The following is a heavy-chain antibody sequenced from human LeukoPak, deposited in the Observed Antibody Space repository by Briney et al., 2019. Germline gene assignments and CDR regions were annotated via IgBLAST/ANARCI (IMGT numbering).Heavy chain of an antibody. J-gene: IGHJ4*02. CDR1: GFTFSSYS. V-gene: IGHV3-48*01. CDR2: ISSSSSTI. D-gene: IGHD5-24*01. CDR3: ARAMAN. Sequence: GGSLRLSCAASGFTFSSYSMNWVRQAPGKGLEWVSYISSSSSTIYYADSVKGRFTISRDNAKSSLYLQMNSLRAEDTAVYYCARAMANWGQGTLVTVSS.